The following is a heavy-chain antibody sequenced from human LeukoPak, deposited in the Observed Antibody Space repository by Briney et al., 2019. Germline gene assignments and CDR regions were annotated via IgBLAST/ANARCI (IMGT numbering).Heavy chain of an antibody. V-gene: IGHV3-11*01. D-gene: IGHD5-12*01. J-gene: IGHJ4*02. CDR2: ISSSGSTI. Sequence: GGSLRLSCAASGFTFSDYYMGWIRQAPGKGLEWVSYISSSGSTIYYADSVKGRFTISRDNAKNSLYLQMNSLRAEDTAVYYCAKDRQYSGYDCSTDYWGQGTLVTVSS. CDR3: AKDRQYSGYDCSTDY. CDR1: GFTFSDYY.